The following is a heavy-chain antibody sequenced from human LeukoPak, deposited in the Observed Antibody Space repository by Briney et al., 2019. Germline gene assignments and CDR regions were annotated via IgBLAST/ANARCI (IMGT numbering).Heavy chain of an antibody. J-gene: IGHJ4*02. V-gene: IGHV4-59*01. CDR3: ARGDGDY. D-gene: IGHD6-6*01. CDR1: GGSISSYY. CDR2: IYYSGST. Sequence: SETLSLTCTVSGGSISSYYWSWIRQPPGKGLEWIGYIYYSGSTNYNPSLKSRVTISADTSKNQFSLKLSSVTAADTAVYYCARGDGDYWGQGTLVTVSS.